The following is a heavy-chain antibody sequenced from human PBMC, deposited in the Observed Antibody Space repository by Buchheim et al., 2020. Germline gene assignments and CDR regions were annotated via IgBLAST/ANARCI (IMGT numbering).Heavy chain of an antibody. V-gene: IGHV3-30-3*01. CDR3: ARDRDSGYDFGSYFDY. CDR2: ISYDGSNK. J-gene: IGHJ4*02. D-gene: IGHD5-12*01. CDR1: GFTFNNYA. Sequence: VQLLESGGGLVQPGGSQRLSCTASGFTFNNYAMSWVRQAPGKGPEWVAVISYDGSNKYYADSVKGRFTISRDNSKNTLYLQMNSLRAEDTAVYYCARDRDSGYDFGSYFDYWGQGTL.